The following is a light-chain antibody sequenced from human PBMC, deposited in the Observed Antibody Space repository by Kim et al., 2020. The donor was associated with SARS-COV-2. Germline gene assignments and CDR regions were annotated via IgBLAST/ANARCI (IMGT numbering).Light chain of an antibody. V-gene: IGLV1-44*01. CDR2: SNN. CDR1: SSNIGSNT. CDR3: AAWDDSLNGVV. J-gene: IGLJ2*01. Sequence: GQRVTIPCSGSSSNIGSNTVNWYPHLPGPAPKLLIYSNNQRPSGVPTRFSGSKSGTSASLAISGLQSEDEADYYCAAWDDSLNGVVFGGGTQLTVL.